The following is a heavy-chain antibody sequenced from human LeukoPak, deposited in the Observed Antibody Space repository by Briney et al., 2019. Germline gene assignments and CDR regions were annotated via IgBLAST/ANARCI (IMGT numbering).Heavy chain of an antibody. Sequence: GESLRISCKGSGYSFTSYWISWVRQMPGKGLEWMGRIDPSDSYTNYSPSFQGHVTISADKSISTAYLQWSSLKASDTAMYYCVRVLYNGSGSHTPQYYYYGMDVWGQGTTVTVSS. V-gene: IGHV5-10-1*01. CDR3: VRVLYNGSGSHTPQYYYYGMDV. CDR2: IDPSDSYT. CDR1: GYSFTSYW. J-gene: IGHJ6*02. D-gene: IGHD3-10*01.